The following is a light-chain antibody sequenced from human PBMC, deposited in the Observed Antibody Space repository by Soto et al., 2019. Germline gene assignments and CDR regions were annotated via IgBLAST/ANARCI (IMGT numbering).Light chain of an antibody. V-gene: IGKV1-39*01. Sequence: DIQMTQSPSSLSASVGDRVTITCRASQSISSYLNWYQQKPGKAPKLLIYAASSLQSGVPSRFSGSGSGTDFYLTISSLQPEDFATYYCQQRYSTPRTFGQGTKVAIK. CDR2: AAS. J-gene: IGKJ1*01. CDR3: QQRYSTPRT. CDR1: QSISSY.